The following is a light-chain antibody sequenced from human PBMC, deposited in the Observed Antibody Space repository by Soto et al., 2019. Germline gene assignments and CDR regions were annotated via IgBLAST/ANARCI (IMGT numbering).Light chain of an antibody. CDR2: EVT. Sequence: QSVLTQPASVSGSPGQSITIPCTGTSSDIGGYNYVSWYQQHPGKAPKPMIYEVTNRPSGVSDRFSGSKSGNTASLTISGLQAEDEADYYCSSYTSSTTYVFGTGTKVTVL. CDR1: SSDIGGYNY. CDR3: SSYTSSTTYV. V-gene: IGLV2-14*01. J-gene: IGLJ1*01.